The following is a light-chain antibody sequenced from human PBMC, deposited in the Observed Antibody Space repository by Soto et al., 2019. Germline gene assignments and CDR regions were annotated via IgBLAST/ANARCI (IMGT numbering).Light chain of an antibody. CDR1: QGVTTN. V-gene: IGKV3-15*01. CDR3: QQYNNWPFS. CDR2: DVS. J-gene: IGKJ5*01. Sequence: EIAITQSPATLSVSPGERATLSCRAGQGVTTNFAWYQQKSGQSPRLLIYDVSIRATGVPARFSGTGSETDFTLTISGLQSEDSAVYFCQQYNNWPFSFGQGTRLEI.